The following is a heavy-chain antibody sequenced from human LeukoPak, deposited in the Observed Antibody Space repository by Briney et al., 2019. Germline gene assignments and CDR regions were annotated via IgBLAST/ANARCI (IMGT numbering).Heavy chain of an antibody. V-gene: IGHV1-2*06. D-gene: IGHD2-15*01. Sequence: GASVKVSCKTSEYTFIGYYMHWVRQAPGQGLEWMGRINPNSGDTSYAQKFQGRVTMTRDTSISTAYMELSRLRSDDTAVYYCAREYCSGGICYAYFDYWGQGTLVTVSS. J-gene: IGHJ4*02. CDR1: EYTFIGYY. CDR3: AREYCSGGICYAYFDY. CDR2: INPNSGDT.